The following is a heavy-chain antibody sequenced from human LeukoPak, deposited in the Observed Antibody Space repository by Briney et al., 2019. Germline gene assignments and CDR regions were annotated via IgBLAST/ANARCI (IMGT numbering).Heavy chain of an antibody. D-gene: IGHD3-10*01. Sequence: GGSLRLSCAASGFTFSSYSMNWVRQAPGKGLEWVSSISSINNYIYYADSVKGRFTISRDNAKNSLSLQMNSLRAEDTAVYFCARDFGPHDYWGQGTLVTVSS. CDR1: GFTFSSYS. V-gene: IGHV3-21*04. J-gene: IGHJ4*02. CDR2: ISSINNYI. CDR3: ARDFGPHDY.